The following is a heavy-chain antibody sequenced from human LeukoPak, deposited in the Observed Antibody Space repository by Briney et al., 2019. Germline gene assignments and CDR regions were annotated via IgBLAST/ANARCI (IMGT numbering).Heavy chain of an antibody. Sequence: GGSLRLSCAASEFTFSSHWMHWVRQVPGQGLVYIAYIDDDGTNTNYADFVKGRFTISRDNAKNTLYLQMNSLRVEDTAVYYCVRDRPHNCFDPWGQGTLVTVSS. D-gene: IGHD6-6*01. V-gene: IGHV3-74*01. CDR1: EFTFSSHW. CDR2: IDDDGTNT. CDR3: VRDRPHNCFDP. J-gene: IGHJ5*02.